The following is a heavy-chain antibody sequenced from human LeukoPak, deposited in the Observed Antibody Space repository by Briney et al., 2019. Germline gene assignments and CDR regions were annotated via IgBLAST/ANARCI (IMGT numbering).Heavy chain of an antibody. D-gene: IGHD3-9*01. V-gene: IGHV3-48*02. CDR1: GFTFRLYS. CDR2: IRSTDGAI. CDR3: ARDRDWAFDY. J-gene: IGHJ4*02. Sequence: PGGSLRLSCAASGFTFRLYSMNWIRQAPGKGLEWLSYIRSTDGAIAYADSVKGRFTISRDDAKNSPYLQMNSLRDEDAAVYYCARDRDWAFDYWGQGTLITVSS.